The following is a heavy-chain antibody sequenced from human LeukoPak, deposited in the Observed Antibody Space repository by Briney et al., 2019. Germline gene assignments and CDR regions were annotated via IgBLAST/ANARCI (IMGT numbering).Heavy chain of an antibody. CDR3: TSPYYYDSSGYRNPYYFDY. D-gene: IGHD3-22*01. CDR2: ISYDGSNK. J-gene: IGHJ4*02. Sequence: GGSLRLSCAASGFTFSSYAMHWVRQAPGKGLEWVAVISYDGSNKKYADSVKGRFTISRVNSQKTLYLQMNSLKTEDTAVYYCTSPYYYDSSGYRNPYYFDYWGQGTLVTVSS. V-gene: IGHV3-30*04. CDR1: GFTFSSYA.